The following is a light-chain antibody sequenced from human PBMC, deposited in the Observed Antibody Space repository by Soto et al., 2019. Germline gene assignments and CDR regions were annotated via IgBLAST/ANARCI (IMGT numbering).Light chain of an antibody. CDR3: QQRSDSPPLT. Sequence: VLTQSPATLSLSPGDRATLSCRASQSVFGYLAWYQHKPGQAPRLLIYDAYKRATVVPARFSGSASETDFTLIISSLEPEDFAVYYCQQRSDSPPLTFGGGTRVDIK. V-gene: IGKV3-11*01. CDR2: DAY. J-gene: IGKJ4*01. CDR1: QSVFGY.